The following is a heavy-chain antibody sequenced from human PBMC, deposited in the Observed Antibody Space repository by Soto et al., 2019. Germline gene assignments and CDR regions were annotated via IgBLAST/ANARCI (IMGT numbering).Heavy chain of an antibody. V-gene: IGHV3-21*01. J-gene: IGHJ6*02. CDR2: ISSSSSYI. Sequence: EVQLVESGGGLVKPGGSLRLSCAASGFTFSSYSMNWVRQAPGKGLEWVSSISSSSSYIYYADSVKGRFTISRDNAKNSLHLQMNSLRAEDTAVYYCASDCSSTSCYRGYYYYYGMDVWGHGTTVTVSS. D-gene: IGHD2-2*01. CDR1: GFTFSSYS. CDR3: ASDCSSTSCYRGYYYYYGMDV.